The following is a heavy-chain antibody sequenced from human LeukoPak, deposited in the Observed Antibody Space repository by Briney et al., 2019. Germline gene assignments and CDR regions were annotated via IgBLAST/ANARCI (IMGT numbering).Heavy chain of an antibody. D-gene: IGHD4-17*01. J-gene: IGHJ4*02. CDR2: IYTSGVT. Sequence: SETLSLTCTDSGASITGGSYYWTWIRQPAGKGLEWMGRIYTSGVTTYNPSLKSRVTISLDVSKNQISLNLNSVTAADTAVYYCARGLWDNGDRFEYWGPGTLVTVSS. V-gene: IGHV4-61*02. CDR3: ARGLWDNGDRFEY. CDR1: GASITGGSYY.